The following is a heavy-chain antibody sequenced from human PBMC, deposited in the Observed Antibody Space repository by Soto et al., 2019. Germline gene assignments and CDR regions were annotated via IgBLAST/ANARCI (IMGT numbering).Heavy chain of an antibody. CDR3: ARGKTNYFFDL. Sequence: SETLSLTCAVSGGSIISSSWWSWVRQPPGKGLEWIGEIFHSGSTNYNPSVKSRVTISIDKSANQFSLNLTSVTAADTAVYYCARGKTNYFFDLWGQGHLVTVSS. J-gene: IGHJ4*02. CDR1: GGSIISSSW. V-gene: IGHV4-4*02. D-gene: IGHD3-10*01. CDR2: IFHSGST.